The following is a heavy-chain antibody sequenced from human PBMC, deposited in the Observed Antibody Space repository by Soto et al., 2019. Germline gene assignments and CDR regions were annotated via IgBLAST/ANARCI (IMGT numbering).Heavy chain of an antibody. CDR2: INPNSGGT. CDR1: GYTFTGYY. J-gene: IGHJ4*02. Sequence: ASVKVSCKASGYTFTGYYMHWVRQAPGQGLEWMGWINPNSGGTNYAQKFQGWVTMTRDTSISTAYMELSRLRSDDTAVYYCARGGASGKNGGSSWYTSFDYWGQGTLVTVSS. D-gene: IGHD6-13*01. V-gene: IGHV1-2*04. CDR3: ARGGASGKNGGSSWYTSFDY.